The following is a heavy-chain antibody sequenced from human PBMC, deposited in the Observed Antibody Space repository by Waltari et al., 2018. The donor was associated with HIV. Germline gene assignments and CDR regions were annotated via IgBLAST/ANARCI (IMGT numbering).Heavy chain of an antibody. CDR1: GFTFSSSG. V-gene: IGHV3-30*18. D-gene: IGHD3-22*01. Sequence: QVQLVESGGGVVQPGRSLRLSCVASGFTFSSSGMHWVRQAPGKGLKWVAVISFDGSSNYYADSLKGRFTISRDNSKNTLYLQMNSLRAEDTAVYYCAKDFLGYYDSSGLGRIEIWGQGTMVTVSS. CDR2: ISFDGSSN. CDR3: AKDFLGYYDSSGLGRIEI. J-gene: IGHJ3*02.